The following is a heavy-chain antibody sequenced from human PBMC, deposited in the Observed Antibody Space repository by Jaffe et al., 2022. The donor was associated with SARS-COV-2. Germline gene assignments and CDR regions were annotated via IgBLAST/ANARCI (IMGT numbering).Heavy chain of an antibody. Sequence: QVQLVESGGGVVQPGRSLRLSCAASGFTFSSYGMHWVRQAPGKGLEWVAVISYDGSNKYYADSVKGRFTISRDNSKNTLYLQMNSLRAEDTAVYYCAKDRQGLYYYYGMDVWGQGTTVTVSS. CDR2: ISYDGSNK. CDR1: GFTFSSYG. V-gene: IGHV3-30*18. D-gene: IGHD2-15*01. CDR3: AKDRQGLYYYYGMDV. J-gene: IGHJ6*02.